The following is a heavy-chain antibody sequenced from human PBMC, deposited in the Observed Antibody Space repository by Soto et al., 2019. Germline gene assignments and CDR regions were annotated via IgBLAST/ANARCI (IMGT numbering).Heavy chain of an antibody. V-gene: IGHV3-33*01. CDR2: IWYDGSNK. CDR3: ARDPSTSGYYSGDY. CDR1: GFTFSSYG. D-gene: IGHD3-22*01. J-gene: IGHJ4*02. Sequence: QPGGSLRLSCAASGFTFSSYGMHWVRQAPGKGLEWVAVIWYDGSNKYYADSVKGRFTISRDNSKNTLYLQMNSLRAEDTAVYYCARDPSTSGYYSGDYWGQGTLVTVSS.